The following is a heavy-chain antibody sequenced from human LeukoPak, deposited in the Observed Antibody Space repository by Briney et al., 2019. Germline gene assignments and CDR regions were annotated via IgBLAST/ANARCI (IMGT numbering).Heavy chain of an antibody. D-gene: IGHD6-13*01. V-gene: IGHV5-51*01. J-gene: IGHJ3*02. CDR2: IYPGDSDT. Sequence: GESLKISCKGSGYSFTSYWIGWVRQTPGKGLEWMGIIYPGDSDTRYSPSFQGQVTISVDKSISTAYLQWSSLKASDTAMYYCARHRSRYASSWLDAFDIWGQGTMVTVSS. CDR3: ARHRSRYASSWLDAFDI. CDR1: GYSFTSYW.